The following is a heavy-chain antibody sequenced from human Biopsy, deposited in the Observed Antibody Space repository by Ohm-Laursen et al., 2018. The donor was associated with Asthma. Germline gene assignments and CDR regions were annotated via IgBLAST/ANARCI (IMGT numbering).Heavy chain of an antibody. CDR3: ARGDSSNWSHYYFDY. D-gene: IGHD3-22*01. V-gene: IGHV3-53*01. CDR1: GFTVSRDH. CDR2: IYSGGTS. J-gene: IGHJ4*02. Sequence: SLRLSCAASGFTVSRDHMFWVRQAPGKGLEWVSVIYSGGTSHTADPVRGRFTISRDFSKNTLHLQMHSLRVEDTAVYYCARGDSSNWSHYYFDYWGQGTLVTVSS.